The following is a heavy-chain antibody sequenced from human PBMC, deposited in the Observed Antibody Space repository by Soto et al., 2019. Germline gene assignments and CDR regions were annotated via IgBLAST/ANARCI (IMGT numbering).Heavy chain of an antibody. CDR2: ISGSGDTT. V-gene: IGHV3-23*01. J-gene: IGHJ4*02. Sequence: EVQLLESGGGLVQPGGSLRLSCAASGITFRSYVMSWVRQAPGKGLEWVSGISGSGDTTYSSDSVKGRFTISRENSRNTLYLQMNSLRAEDTAVYYCAKAQYGSGTPGGFDYWGQGTLVTVSS. CDR3: AKAQYGSGTPGGFDY. D-gene: IGHD3-10*01. CDR1: GITFRSYV.